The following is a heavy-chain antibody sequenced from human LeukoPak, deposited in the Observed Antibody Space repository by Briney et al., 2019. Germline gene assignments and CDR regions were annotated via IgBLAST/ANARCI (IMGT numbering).Heavy chain of an antibody. CDR2: GNHNGGT. CDR1: GGSFNGYY. CDR3: AKNGQSGFSFDP. D-gene: IGHD1-26*01. V-gene: IGHV4-34*01. Sequence: SSETLSLTCAVYGGSFNGYYWSWIRQPPGKGLEWIGEGNHNGGTKYNPSLKSRVTISADSSKNQFSLKLSSVTAADTAVYYCAKNGQSGFSFDPWGQGTLVTVSS. J-gene: IGHJ5*02.